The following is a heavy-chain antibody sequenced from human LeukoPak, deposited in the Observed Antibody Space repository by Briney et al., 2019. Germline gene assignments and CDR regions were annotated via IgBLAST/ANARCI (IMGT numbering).Heavy chain of an antibody. Sequence: ASVKVSCKASGYTFTGYFMHWVRQAPGQGLEWMGWINPNSGDTNYAQNFQGRVTMIRDTSISTAYMELSRLRSDDTAVYYCARFIDSRNYDYWGQGTLVTVSS. V-gene: IGHV1-2*02. CDR1: GYTFTGYF. CDR2: INPNSGDT. CDR3: ARFIDSRNYDY. J-gene: IGHJ4*02. D-gene: IGHD1-7*01.